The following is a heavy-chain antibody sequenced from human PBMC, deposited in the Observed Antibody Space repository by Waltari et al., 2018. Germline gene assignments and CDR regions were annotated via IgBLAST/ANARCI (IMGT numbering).Heavy chain of an antibody. V-gene: IGHV1-3*04. J-gene: IGHJ5*02. Sequence: VLVVQSGSEIKKSGASVKLSCQASGYTSTNYGLHWLRQAPGQGLEWLGWIKMDNDNIRDSREFQGRLTLTKDTSTREVFMELRSLNFEDTALYYCASNIGGIVAALEAWGQGALVTVSS. CDR1: GYTSTNYG. CDR2: IKMDNDNI. CDR3: ASNIGGIVAALEA. D-gene: IGHD3-16*01.